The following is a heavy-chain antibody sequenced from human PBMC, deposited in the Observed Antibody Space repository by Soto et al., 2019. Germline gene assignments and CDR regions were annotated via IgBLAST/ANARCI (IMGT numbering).Heavy chain of an antibody. CDR3: ASISPSRRIVVVPAALQDYYGMDV. V-gene: IGHV1-2*02. J-gene: IGHJ6*02. Sequence: QVQLVQSGAEVKKPGASVKVSCKASGYTFTGYYMHWVRQAPGQGLEWMGWINPNSGGTNYAQKLQGRVTMTRDTSISTAYMELSRLRSDDTAVYYCASISPSRRIVVVPAALQDYYGMDVWGQATTVTVSS. CDR1: GYTFTGYY. D-gene: IGHD2-2*01. CDR2: INPNSGGT.